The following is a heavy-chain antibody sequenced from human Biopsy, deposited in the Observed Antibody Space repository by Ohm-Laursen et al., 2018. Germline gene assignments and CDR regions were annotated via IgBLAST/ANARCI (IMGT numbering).Heavy chain of an antibody. CDR3: ARQDGYLGYEY. D-gene: IGHD5-24*01. Sequence: SDTLSLTCTLSGDSITRSYWSWIRQSPGKGLEWIGHVFDRGTTNYNPSVRSRVTLSMDTSKRQFSLKLSFVTAADTAVYYCARQDGYLGYEYWGQGALVTVSS. V-gene: IGHV4-59*08. J-gene: IGHJ4*02. CDR1: GDSITRSY. CDR2: VFDRGTT.